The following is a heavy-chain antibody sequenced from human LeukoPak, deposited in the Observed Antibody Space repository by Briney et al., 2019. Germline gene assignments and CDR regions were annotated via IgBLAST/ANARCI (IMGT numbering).Heavy chain of an antibody. CDR2: IYSDNT. Sequence: PGGSLRLSCTVSGFTVSSNSMSWVRQAPGKGLEWVSFIYSDNTHYSDSVKGRFTISRDNSKNTLYLQMNSLRAEDTAVYYCAGYASSGGRDAFDIWGQGTMVTVSS. D-gene: IGHD2-15*01. J-gene: IGHJ3*02. CDR3: AGYASSGGRDAFDI. V-gene: IGHV3-53*01. CDR1: GFTVSSNS.